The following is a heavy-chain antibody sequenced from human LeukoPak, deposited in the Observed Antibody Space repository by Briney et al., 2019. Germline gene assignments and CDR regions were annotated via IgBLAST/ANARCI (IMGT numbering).Heavy chain of an antibody. V-gene: IGHV3-23*01. Sequence: GGSLRLSCAASGFTFSNYDMSWVRQAPGKGLEWVSAVSGSGGSTYYADSVKGRFTVSRDNSKNTLYQQMNSLRAEDTAVYHCAKDKTSGTYFDYWGQGAPVTVSS. CDR2: VSGSGGST. D-gene: IGHD1-26*01. CDR1: GFTFSNYD. CDR3: AKDKTSGTYFDY. J-gene: IGHJ4*02.